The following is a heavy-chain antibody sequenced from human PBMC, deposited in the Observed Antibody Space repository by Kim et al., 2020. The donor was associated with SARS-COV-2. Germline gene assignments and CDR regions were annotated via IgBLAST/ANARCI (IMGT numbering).Heavy chain of an antibody. V-gene: IGHV3-23*03. Sequence: GGSLRLSCAASGFTFNNFAMSWVRQAPGKGLECVSVIYSGGAGTNSADSVKGRFTISRDNSKNTLYLQMNNLRAEDTAVYYCAKTERRNFDSWGQGTLVTVSS. CDR1: GFTFNNFA. J-gene: IGHJ4*02. CDR2: IYSGGAGT. D-gene: IGHD6-25*01. CDR3: AKTERRNFDS.